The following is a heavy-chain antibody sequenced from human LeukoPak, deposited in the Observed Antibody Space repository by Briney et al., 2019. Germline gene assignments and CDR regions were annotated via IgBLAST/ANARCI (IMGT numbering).Heavy chain of an antibody. CDR1: GGSISSGGYY. D-gene: IGHD3-16*01. CDR3: ARESGGSYYDY. CDR2: IYYSGST. Sequence: SETLSLTCTVSGGSISSGGYYWSWIRQHPGKGLEWIGYIYYSGSTCYNPSLKSGVTISVDTSKNQVSLKLSSVTAADTAVYYCARESGGSYYDYWGQGTRVTVSS. V-gene: IGHV4-61*08. J-gene: IGHJ4*02.